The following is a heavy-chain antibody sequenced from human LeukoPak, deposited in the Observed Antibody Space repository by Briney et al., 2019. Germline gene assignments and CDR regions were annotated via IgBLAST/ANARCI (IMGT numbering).Heavy chain of an antibody. Sequence: TGGSLRLSCAASGYTFSSYAMSLVRQAPGKGLEWVSTISGSGGSTYYADSVKGRFTISRDNSKNTLYLQMNSLRAEDTAVYYCAKVTVWSVASFDYWGQGTLVTVSS. V-gene: IGHV3-23*01. D-gene: IGHD6-19*01. CDR3: AKVTVWSVASFDY. CDR2: ISGSGGST. CDR1: GYTFSSYA. J-gene: IGHJ4*02.